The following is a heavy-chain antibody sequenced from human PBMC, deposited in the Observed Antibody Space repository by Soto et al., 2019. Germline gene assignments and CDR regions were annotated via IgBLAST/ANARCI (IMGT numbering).Heavy chain of an antibody. CDR2: IIPIFGTA. CDR1: GGTFSSYA. V-gene: IGHV1-69*06. Sequence: WASVKVSCKASGGTFSSYAISWVRQAPGQGLEWMGGIIPIFGTANYAQKFQGRVTITADKSTSTAYMELSSLRSEDTAVYYCARGDCSSTSCYYYFDYWGQGTLVTVSS. D-gene: IGHD2-2*01. J-gene: IGHJ4*02. CDR3: ARGDCSSTSCYYYFDY.